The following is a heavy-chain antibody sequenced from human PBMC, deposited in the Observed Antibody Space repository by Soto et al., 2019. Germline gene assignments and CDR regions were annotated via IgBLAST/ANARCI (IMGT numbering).Heavy chain of an antibody. J-gene: IGHJ4*02. CDR1: GFIVSDNY. V-gene: IGHV3-53*01. CDR2: IYSGDTT. Sequence: GGSLRLSCAASGFIVSDNYFSWVRQAPGKGLEWVSVIYSGDTTNYAESVRGRFTITRDDPKNSVFLQMNSLRAEDTAIYYCARTLYGDFGMYYFDYWGQGTPVTVSS. CDR3: ARTLYGDFGMYYFDY. D-gene: IGHD4-17*01.